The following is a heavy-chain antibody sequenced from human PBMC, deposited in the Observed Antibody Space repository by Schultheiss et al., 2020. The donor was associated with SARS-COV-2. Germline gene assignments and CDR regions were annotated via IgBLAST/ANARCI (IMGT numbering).Heavy chain of an antibody. Sequence: GESLKISCKGSGYSFTSYWIGWVRQMPGKGLEWMGVIYPGDSDTRYSPSFQGRVTISADKSISTAYLQWNSLKASDTAMYYCGRYDISAVGYFESWGQGTLVTVSS. V-gene: IGHV5-51*01. CDR3: GRYDISAVGYFES. CDR2: IYPGDSDT. D-gene: IGHD6-13*01. J-gene: IGHJ4*02. CDR1: GYSFTSYW.